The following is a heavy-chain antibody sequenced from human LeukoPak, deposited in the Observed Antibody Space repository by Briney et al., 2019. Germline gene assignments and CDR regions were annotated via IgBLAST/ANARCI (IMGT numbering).Heavy chain of an antibody. D-gene: IGHD6-13*01. CDR3: ARVPPVGQEQHRVPGFNY. Sequence: GESLKVSCKASGYTFTGYYMHWVRQAPGQGLEWMGWINPNSGGTNYAQKFQGRVTMTRDTSISTAYMELSRLRSDDTAVYYCARVPPVGQEQHRVPGFNYGAQGTRVTVS. CDR2: INPNSGGT. V-gene: IGHV1-2*02. CDR1: GYTFTGYY. J-gene: IGHJ4*02.